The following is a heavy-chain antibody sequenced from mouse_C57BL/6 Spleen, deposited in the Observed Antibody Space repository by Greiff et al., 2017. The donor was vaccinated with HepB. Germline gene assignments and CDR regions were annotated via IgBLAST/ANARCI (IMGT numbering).Heavy chain of an antibody. CDR2: IWTGGGT. D-gene: IGHD2-12*01. CDR3: ARPLRTERHYYAMDY. CDR1: GFSLTSYA. J-gene: IGHJ4*01. Sequence: VQGVESGPGLVAPSQSLSITCTVSGFSLTSYAISWVRQPPGKGLEWLGVIWTGGGTNYNSALKSRLSISKDNSKSQVFLKMNSLQTDDTARYYCARPLRTERHYYAMDYWGQGTSVTVSS. V-gene: IGHV2-9-1*01.